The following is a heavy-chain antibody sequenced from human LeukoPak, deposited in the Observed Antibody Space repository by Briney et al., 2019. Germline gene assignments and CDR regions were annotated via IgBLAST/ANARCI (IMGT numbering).Heavy chain of an antibody. CDR1: GFTFSSYA. D-gene: IGHD3-10*01. V-gene: IGHV3-30-3*01. CDR2: ISYEGSNK. J-gene: IGHJ4*02. Sequence: PGRSLRLSCAASGFTFSSYAMHWVRQAPGKGLEWVAVISYEGSNKYYADSVKGRFTISRDNSKNTLYLQMNSLRAEDTAVYYCARDSPPHYYGSGSYYPTYYFDYWGQGTLVTVSS. CDR3: ARDSPPHYYGSGSYYPTYYFDY.